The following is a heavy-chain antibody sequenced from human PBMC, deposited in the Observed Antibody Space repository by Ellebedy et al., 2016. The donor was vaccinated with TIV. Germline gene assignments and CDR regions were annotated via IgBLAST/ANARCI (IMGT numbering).Heavy chain of an antibody. CDR3: ARDVSLLWFGESLLSPYFDL. D-gene: IGHD3-10*01. CDR2: ISAYNGNT. CDR1: GYTFTGSY. V-gene: IGHV1-18*04. J-gene: IGHJ2*01. Sequence: AASVKVSCEASGYTFTGSYLHWMRQAPGQGLEWMGWISAYNGNTNYAQKLQGRVTMTTDTSTSTAYMELRSLRSDDTAVYYCARDVSLLWFGESLLSPYFDLWGRGTLVTVSS.